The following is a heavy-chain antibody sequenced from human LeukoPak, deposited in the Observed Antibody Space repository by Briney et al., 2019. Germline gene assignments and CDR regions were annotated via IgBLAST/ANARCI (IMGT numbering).Heavy chain of an antibody. V-gene: IGHV5-51*01. CDR3: ARLYCSSSISCNNYYYYYMDV. Sequence: GESLKISCKGSGYSFTYDWIAWVRQMPGKRLDWMGIIYPGGSKTRYSPSFQGQVTISADKSISTSYLQWSSLKASDTAMYYCARLYCSSSISCNNYYYYYMDVWGKGTTVTVSS. CDR1: GYSFTYDW. D-gene: IGHD2-2*02. J-gene: IGHJ6*03. CDR2: IYPGGSKT.